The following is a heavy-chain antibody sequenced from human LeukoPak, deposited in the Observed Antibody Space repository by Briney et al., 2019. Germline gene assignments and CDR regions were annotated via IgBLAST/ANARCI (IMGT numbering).Heavy chain of an antibody. CDR2: ISSSGSTI. V-gene: IGHV3-11*04. D-gene: IGHD5-24*01. CDR1: GFTFSDYY. J-gene: IGHJ3*02. CDR3: ARDSDGYNFGDAFDI. Sequence: GGSLRLSCAASGFTFSDYYMGWICQAPGKGLEWVSYISSSGSTIYYADSVKGRFTISRDNAKNSLYLQMNSLRAEDTAVYYCARDSDGYNFGDAFDIWGQGTMVTVSS.